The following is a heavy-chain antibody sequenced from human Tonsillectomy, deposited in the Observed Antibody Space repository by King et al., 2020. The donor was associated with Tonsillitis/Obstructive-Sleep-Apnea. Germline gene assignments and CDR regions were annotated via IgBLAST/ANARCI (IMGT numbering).Heavy chain of an antibody. V-gene: IGHV6-1*01. Sequence: VQLQQSGPGLVKPSQTLSLTCSISGDSVSSNSVAWNWIRQSPSRGLEGLGRTYYRSKWYNDYAVSVKSRITINPDTSKNQSSLQLNSVTPEDTAVYYCAGYSSGWYLGADAFDIWGQGTMITVSS. CDR3: AGYSSGWYLGADAFDI. CDR1: GDSVSSNSVA. CDR2: TYYRSKWYN. D-gene: IGHD6-19*01. J-gene: IGHJ3*02.